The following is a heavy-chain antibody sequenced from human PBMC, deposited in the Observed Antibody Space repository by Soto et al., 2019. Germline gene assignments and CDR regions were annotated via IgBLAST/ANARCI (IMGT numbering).Heavy chain of an antibody. D-gene: IGHD3-10*01. CDR3: ARVSGLSLGFYDP. J-gene: IGHJ5*02. V-gene: IGHV3-73*02. CDR2: IRSKANSYAT. Sequence: EVQLVESGGGLVQPGGSLKLSCAASGFTFSGSAMHWVRQASGKGLEWVGRIRSKANSYATAYAASVKGRFTISRDDSKNTAYLQMNCLRAEDTAVYYCARVSGLSLGFYDPWGQGTLVTVSS. CDR1: GFTFSGSA.